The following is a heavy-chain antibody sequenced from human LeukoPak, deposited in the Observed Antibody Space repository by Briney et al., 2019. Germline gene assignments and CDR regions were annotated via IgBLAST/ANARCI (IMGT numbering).Heavy chain of an antibody. D-gene: IGHD3-22*01. J-gene: IGHJ5*02. V-gene: IGHV4-61*01. CDR2: IYYSGST. CDR1: GGSISSSSYY. Sequence: PSETLSLTCTVSGGSISSSSYYWSWIRQPPGKGLEWIGYIYYSGSTNYNPSLKRRVTISVDTSKNQFSLKLSSVTAADTAVYYCARGPYYYDSSGYLGWFDPWGQGTLVTVSS. CDR3: ARGPYYYDSSGYLGWFDP.